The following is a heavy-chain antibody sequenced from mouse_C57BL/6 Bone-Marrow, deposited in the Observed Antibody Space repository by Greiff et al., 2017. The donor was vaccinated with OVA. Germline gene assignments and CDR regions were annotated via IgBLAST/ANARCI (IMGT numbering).Heavy chain of an antibody. J-gene: IGHJ3*01. CDR1: GFNITDYY. V-gene: IGHV14-2*01. CDR3: ARSATGFAY. D-gene: IGHD1-1*01. CDR2: IDPEAGDT. Sequence: EVQLQQSGAELVKPGASVKLSCTASGFNITDYYMHWVKQRTEQGLEWIGGIDPEAGDTTYAPKFQGKATITADTSSNTAYLQLSSLTSEDAAVNYCARSATGFAYWGQGTLVTVSA.